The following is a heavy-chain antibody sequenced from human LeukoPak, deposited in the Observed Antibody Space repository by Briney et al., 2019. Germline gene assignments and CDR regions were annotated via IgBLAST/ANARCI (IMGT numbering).Heavy chain of an antibody. CDR3: AREGIAVAGTIVDAFDI. V-gene: IGHV1-8*03. Sequence: ASVKVSCKASGYTFTSYDINWVRQATGQGLEWMGWMNPNSGNTGYAQKFQGRVTTTRNTSISTAYMELSSLRSEDTAVYYCAREGIAVAGTIVDAFDIWGQGTMVTVSS. CDR1: GYTFTSYD. J-gene: IGHJ3*02. D-gene: IGHD6-19*01. CDR2: MNPNSGNT.